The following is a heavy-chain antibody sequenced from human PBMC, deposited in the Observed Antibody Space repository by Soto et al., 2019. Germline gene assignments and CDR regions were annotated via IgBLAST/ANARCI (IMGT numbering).Heavy chain of an antibody. D-gene: IGHD6-19*01. J-gene: IGHJ2*01. Sequence: EVHLLESGGGLVQPGGSLRLSCAASGFTFSDYAMNWVRQAPGKGLEWVSTSSGSGAYTYYADSVKGRFTISRDNSKNTLYLQMNSLRAEDTAVYYCAKAVAGYLWYFDLWGRGTLVTVSS. V-gene: IGHV3-23*01. CDR1: GFTFSDYA. CDR2: SSGSGAYT. CDR3: AKAVAGYLWYFDL.